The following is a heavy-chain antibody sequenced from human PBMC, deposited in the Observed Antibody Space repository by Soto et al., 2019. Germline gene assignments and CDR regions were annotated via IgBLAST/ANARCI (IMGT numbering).Heavy chain of an antibody. CDR3: ARGLGRFLEWLYYYYGMDV. D-gene: IGHD3-3*01. Sequence: GGSLRLSCAASGFTFGSYGIHWVRQAPGKGLEWVATISYDGTNKYYADSVKGRFTISRDNSKNTLYLQMNSLRAEDTAVYYCARGLGRFLEWLYYYYGMDVWGQGTTVTVSS. V-gene: IGHV3-30*03. CDR2: ISYDGTNK. J-gene: IGHJ6*02. CDR1: GFTFGSYG.